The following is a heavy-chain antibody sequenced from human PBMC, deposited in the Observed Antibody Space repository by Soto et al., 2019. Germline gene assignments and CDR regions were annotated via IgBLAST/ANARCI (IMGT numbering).Heavy chain of an antibody. CDR2: INAGNGNT. D-gene: IGHD5-12*01. CDR3: ARGYGGYVRWFDP. J-gene: IGHJ5*02. CDR1: GYTFTSYA. Sequence: QDQLVQSGAEEKKPGASVKVSCKASGYTFTSYAIHWVRQAPGQRLEWMGWINAGNGNTKYSQKFQGRVTITRDTSASTAYMELSSLRSEDTAVYYCARGYGGYVRWFDPWGQGTLVTVSS. V-gene: IGHV1-3*05.